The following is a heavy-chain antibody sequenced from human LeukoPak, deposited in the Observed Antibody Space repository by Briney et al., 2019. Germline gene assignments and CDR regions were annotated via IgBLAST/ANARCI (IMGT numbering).Heavy chain of an antibody. V-gene: IGHV4-31*03. D-gene: IGHD5-24*01. CDR1: GGSISSSSYY. J-gene: IGHJ4*02. CDR3: ARAGVKEMATIYFDY. Sequence: SETLSLTCTVSGGSISSSSYYWGWIRQPPGKGLEWIGYIYYSGSTYYNPSLKSRVTISVDTSKNQFSLKLSSVTAADTAVYYCARAGVKEMATIYFDYWGQGTLVTVSS. CDR2: IYYSGST.